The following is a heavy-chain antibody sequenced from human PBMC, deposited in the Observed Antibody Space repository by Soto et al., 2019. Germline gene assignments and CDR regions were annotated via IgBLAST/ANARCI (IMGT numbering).Heavy chain of an antibody. J-gene: IGHJ3*02. CDR1: GGTFSSFA. Sequence: QVQLVQSGAEVKKPGSSVKVSCKASGGTFSSFAISWVRQAPGQGLEWMGGIIPIFGTANYAQKFQGRVTITADESTTTAYMELSSLRSEDTAVYYYAREGVAGPDAAFDIWGQGTMVTVSS. D-gene: IGHD6-19*01. CDR3: AREGVAGPDAAFDI. V-gene: IGHV1-69*01. CDR2: IIPIFGTA.